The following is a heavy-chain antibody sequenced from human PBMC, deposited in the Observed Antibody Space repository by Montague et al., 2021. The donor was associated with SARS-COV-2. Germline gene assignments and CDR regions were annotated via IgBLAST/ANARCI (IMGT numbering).Heavy chain of an antibody. CDR3: ARGPYCSGGGCYY. CDR1: GFTFSDYY. V-gene: IGHV3-11*01. Sequence: SLRLSCAASGFTFSDYYMSWIRQAPGTGLEWVSYISSSASTIYYADSVKGRFTIPRDNSKNSLFLQMNSLRAEDMAVYYCARGPYCSGGGCYYWGQGTLVTVSS. D-gene: IGHD2-15*01. CDR2: ISSSASTI. J-gene: IGHJ4*02.